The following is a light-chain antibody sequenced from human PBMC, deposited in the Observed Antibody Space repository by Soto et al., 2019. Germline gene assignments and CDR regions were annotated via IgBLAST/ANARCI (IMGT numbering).Light chain of an antibody. V-gene: IGLV2-14*01. Sequence: QSALTQPASVSGSPGQSITISCTGTSSDVGGYNYVSWYQQHPGNAPKLMIYDVSNRPSGVSNRFSGSKSGNTASLTISGLQAEYEADYYCSSYTSSSTSEVFGTGTKVTVL. CDR1: SSDVGGYNY. J-gene: IGLJ1*01. CDR3: SSYTSSSTSEV. CDR2: DVS.